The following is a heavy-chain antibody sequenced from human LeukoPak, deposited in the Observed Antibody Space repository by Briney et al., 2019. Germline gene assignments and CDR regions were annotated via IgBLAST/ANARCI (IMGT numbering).Heavy chain of an antibody. CDR1: DGSFNDYF. Sequence: SETLSLTCAVYDGSFNDYFWSWVRQPPGKGLEWIGEINHSGSTNYNPSLKRRVSLSLDTSKRQFSLKLRSVTAADTAVYYCARYSSSWYYFDYWGQGTLVTVSS. J-gene: IGHJ4*02. CDR3: ARYSSSWYYFDY. V-gene: IGHV4-34*01. CDR2: INHSGST. D-gene: IGHD6-13*01.